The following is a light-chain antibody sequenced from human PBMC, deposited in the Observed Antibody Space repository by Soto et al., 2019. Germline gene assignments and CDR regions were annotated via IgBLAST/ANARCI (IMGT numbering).Light chain of an antibody. V-gene: IGLV3-9*01. Sequence: SYELIQPLSVSVALGQTARITCGGNNIGSKNVHWYQQKPGQAPVLVIYRDTNRPSGIPERFSGSNSGNTATLTISRAQAGDEADYYCQMWDTSTAQVVFGGGTKVTVL. J-gene: IGLJ2*01. CDR3: QMWDTSTAQVV. CDR2: RDT. CDR1: NIGSKN.